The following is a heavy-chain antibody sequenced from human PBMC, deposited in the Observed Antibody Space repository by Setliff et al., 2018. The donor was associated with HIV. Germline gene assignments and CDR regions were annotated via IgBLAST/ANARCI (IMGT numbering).Heavy chain of an antibody. CDR2: IHHSGTA. J-gene: IGHJ3*02. CDR1: GGSITRTPYY. CDR3: ARRGTHGAFDI. Sequence: PSETLSLTCTVSGGSITRTPYYWGWIRQPPGKGLEWIGSIHHSGTAYDNPSLKSRVTISVDTSKNQFSLKLSSVTAADTAVYYCARRGTHGAFDIWGQGTMVTVSS. V-gene: IGHV4-39*01. D-gene: IGHD3-10*01.